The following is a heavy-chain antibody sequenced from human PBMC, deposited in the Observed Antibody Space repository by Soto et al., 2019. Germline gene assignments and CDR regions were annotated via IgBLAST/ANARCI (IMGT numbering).Heavy chain of an antibody. J-gene: IGHJ4*02. D-gene: IGHD5-12*01. CDR2: IGESGTPT. CDR3: ANIILSGYPPTHFDY. V-gene: IGHV3-23*01. CDR1: GFTFSSYA. Sequence: PGGSLRLSCAASGFTFSSYAMKWVRQAPGKGLEWVSLIGESGTPTYYADSVKGRFTISRDNSGNTLFLEMYSLRAEDTAVYYCANIILSGYPPTHFDYWGQGTLVTVSS.